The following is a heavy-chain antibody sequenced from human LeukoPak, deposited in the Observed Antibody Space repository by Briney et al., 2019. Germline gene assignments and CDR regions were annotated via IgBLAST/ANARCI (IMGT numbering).Heavy chain of an antibody. CDR2: INHSGST. V-gene: IGHV4-34*01. Sequence: SETLSLTCAVYGGSFSGYYWSWIRQPPGKGLEWIGEINHSGSTNYNPSLKSRVTISVDTSKNQFSLKLSSVTAADTAVYYCARAPERGSIAAAGIDYWGQGTLVTVSS. D-gene: IGHD6-13*01. CDR1: GGSFSGYY. J-gene: IGHJ4*02. CDR3: ARAPERGSIAAAGIDY.